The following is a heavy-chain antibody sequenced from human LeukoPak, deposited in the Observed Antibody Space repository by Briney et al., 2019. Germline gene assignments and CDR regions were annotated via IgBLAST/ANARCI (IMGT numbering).Heavy chain of an antibody. Sequence: GGSLRLSCAASGVNVSSNSMSWVRQAPGKGLECVSVIYRGGSTYAANSVKGRFTISRDNAKNSLYLQMNSLRAEDTAVYYCARKEIYSYATCWGQGTLVTVSS. V-gene: IGHV3-66*01. CDR1: GVNVSSNS. D-gene: IGHD5-18*01. CDR2: IYRGGST. CDR3: ARKEIYSYATC. J-gene: IGHJ4*02.